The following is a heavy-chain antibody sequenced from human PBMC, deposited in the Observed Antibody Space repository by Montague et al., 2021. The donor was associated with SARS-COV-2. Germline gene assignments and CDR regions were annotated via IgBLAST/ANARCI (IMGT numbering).Heavy chain of an antibody. CDR2: INHSEST. CDR3: AIPMVRGFSRAFDI. Sequence: SETLSLTCAVYGGSFSGYYWSRIRQPPGKGLEWIGEINHSESTNYNPSLKSRVTISVDTSKNQFSLKLSSVTAADTAVYYCAIPMVRGFSRAFDIWGQGTMVTVSS. D-gene: IGHD3-10*01. V-gene: IGHV4-34*01. J-gene: IGHJ3*02. CDR1: GGSFSGYY.